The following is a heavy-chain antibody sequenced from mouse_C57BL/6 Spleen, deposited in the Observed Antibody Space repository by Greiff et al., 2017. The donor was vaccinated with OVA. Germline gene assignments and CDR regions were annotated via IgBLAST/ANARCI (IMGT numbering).Heavy chain of an antibody. CDR3: ARSGYDYDRYFDV. Sequence: VQLQESGAELVKPGASVKISCKASGYAFSSYWMNWVKQRPGKGLEWIGQIYPGDGDTNYNGKFKGKATLTADKSSSTAYMQLSSLTSEDSAVYFCARSGYDYDRYFDVWGTGTTVTVSS. CDR2: IYPGDGDT. V-gene: IGHV1-80*01. J-gene: IGHJ1*03. CDR1: GYAFSSYW. D-gene: IGHD2-4*01.